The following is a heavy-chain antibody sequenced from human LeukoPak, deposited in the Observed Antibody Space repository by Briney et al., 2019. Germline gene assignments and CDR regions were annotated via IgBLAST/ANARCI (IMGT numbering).Heavy chain of an antibody. CDR1: GFTFSDHY. D-gene: IGHD3-10*01. Sequence: PSGGSLRLSCAASGFTFSDHYMDWVRQAPGKGLEWVGRTRKKVNSYTTEYAASVKGRFTISRDDSKNSLYLQMNSLKTEDTAVYYCARSYGSGTYPFDYWGQGTLVTVSS. J-gene: IGHJ4*02. V-gene: IGHV3-72*01. CDR2: TRKKVNSYTT. CDR3: ARSYGSGTYPFDY.